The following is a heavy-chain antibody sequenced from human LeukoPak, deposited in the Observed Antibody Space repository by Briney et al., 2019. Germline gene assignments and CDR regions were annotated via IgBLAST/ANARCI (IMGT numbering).Heavy chain of an antibody. V-gene: IGHV3-23*01. CDR3: ARDSPVLTY. CDR2: ITDSGGGT. J-gene: IGHJ4*02. D-gene: IGHD1-20*01. Sequence: GGSLRLSCAASGFTFNNYAMTWVRQAPGKGLEWVSAITDSGGGTYYADSVKGRFTISRDSSKNTLYLQMNSLRVEDTAVYYCARDSPVLTYWGQGTLVTVSS. CDR1: GFTFNNYA.